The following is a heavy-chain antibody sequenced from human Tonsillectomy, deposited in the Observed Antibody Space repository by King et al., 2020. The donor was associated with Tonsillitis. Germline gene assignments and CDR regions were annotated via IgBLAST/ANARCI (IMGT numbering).Heavy chain of an antibody. CDR1: GFTFSSYA. J-gene: IGHJ4*02. V-gene: IGHV3-23*03. D-gene: IGHD3-9*01. CDR3: AKGLAHDSLPSWDC. Sequence: VQLVESGGGLVQPGGSLRLSCAASGFTFSSYAMSWVRQAPGKGLEWVSVIYSGGSSTYYADSVKGRFTISRDNSKNTLYLQMNSLRAEDTAVYYCAKGLAHDSLPSWDCWGEGTLGTVSA. CDR2: IYSGGSST.